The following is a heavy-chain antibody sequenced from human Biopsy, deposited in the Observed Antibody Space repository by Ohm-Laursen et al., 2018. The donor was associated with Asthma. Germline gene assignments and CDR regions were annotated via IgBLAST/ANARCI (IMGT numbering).Heavy chain of an antibody. CDR3: ARDGPVGAPSDY. CDR2: IIPIFGTA. J-gene: IGHJ4*02. Sequence: SSVKVSCKTSGGTFSSYAISWVRQAPGQGLEWMGGIIPIFGTANYAQKFQGRVTITRDTSASTAYMELSSLRSDDTAVYYCARDGPVGAPSDYWGQGTLVTVSS. CDR1: GGTFSSYA. V-gene: IGHV1-69*05. D-gene: IGHD1-26*01.